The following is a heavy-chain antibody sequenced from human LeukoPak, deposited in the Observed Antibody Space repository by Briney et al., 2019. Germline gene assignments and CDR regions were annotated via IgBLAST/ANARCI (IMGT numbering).Heavy chain of an antibody. CDR3: AKQPSRMALIGWGYFDS. CDR2: ISGSGGST. Sequence: QSGGSLRLSWVASGFTFSNYAMSWVRQAPGKGLEWVSAISGSGGSTYYADSVKGRFTISRDNSKNTLYLQMNSLRAEDTAVYYCAKQPSRMALIGWGYFDSWGQGTLVTVSS. CDR1: GFTFSNYA. J-gene: IGHJ4*02. V-gene: IGHV3-23*01. D-gene: IGHD3-22*01.